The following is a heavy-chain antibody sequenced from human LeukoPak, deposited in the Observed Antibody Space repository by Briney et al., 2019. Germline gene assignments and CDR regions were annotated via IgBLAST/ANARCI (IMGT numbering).Heavy chain of an antibody. CDR1: GGSISSYY. V-gene: IGHV4-59*01. D-gene: IGHD3-22*01. CDR3: ASNYYDSSGYYHDAFDI. J-gene: IGHJ3*02. CDR2: IYYSGST. Sequence: PSETLSLTCTVSGGSISSYYWSWLRQPPGQGLEWIGYIYYSGSTNYNPSLKSRVTISVDTSKNQFSLKLSSVTAADTAVYYCASNYYDSSGYYHDAFDIWGQGTMVTVSS.